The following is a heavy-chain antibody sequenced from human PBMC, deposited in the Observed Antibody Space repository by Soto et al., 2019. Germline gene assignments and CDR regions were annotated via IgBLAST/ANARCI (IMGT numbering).Heavy chain of an antibody. Sequence: SETLSPTCAVSGGSISSNNWWRWVRQPPGKGLEWIGYIYYSGSTNYNPSLKSRVTISVDTSKNQFSLKLSSVTAADTAVYYCARDTRRGWGDSGGQGILDT. CDR3: ARDTRRGWGDS. CDR1: GGSISSNNW. V-gene: IGHV4-4*02. J-gene: IGHJ4*02. CDR2: IYYSGST. D-gene: IGHD6-19*01.